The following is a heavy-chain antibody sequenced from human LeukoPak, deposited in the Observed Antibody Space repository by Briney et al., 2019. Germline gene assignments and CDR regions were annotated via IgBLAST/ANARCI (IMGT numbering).Heavy chain of an antibody. Sequence: SETLSLTCAVYGGSFSGYYWSWIRQPPGKGLEWIGEINHSGSTNYNPSLKSRVTISVDTSKNQFSLKLSSVTAADTAVYYCARGLKGRMTTVITSWNYWGQGTLVTVSS. D-gene: IGHD4-17*01. CDR3: ARGLKGRMTTVITSWNY. J-gene: IGHJ4*02. V-gene: IGHV4-34*01. CDR2: INHSGST. CDR1: GGSFSGYY.